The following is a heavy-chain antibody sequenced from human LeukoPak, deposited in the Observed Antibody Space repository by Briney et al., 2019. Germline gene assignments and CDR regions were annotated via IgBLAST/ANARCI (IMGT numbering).Heavy chain of an antibody. Sequence: SETLSLTCTVSGGSISSGGYYWSWLRQHPGKGLEWIGYIYYSGSTYYNPSLKSRVTISVDTSKNQFSLKLSSVTAADTAVYYCARDYYGSGSYYYYYYGMDVWGKGTTVTVSS. CDR1: GGSISSGGYY. J-gene: IGHJ6*04. CDR2: IYYSGST. CDR3: ARDYYGSGSYYYYYYGMDV. V-gene: IGHV4-31*03. D-gene: IGHD3-10*01.